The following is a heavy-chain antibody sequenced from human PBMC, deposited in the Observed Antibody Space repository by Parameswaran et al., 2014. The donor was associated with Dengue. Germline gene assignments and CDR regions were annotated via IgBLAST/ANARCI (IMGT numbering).Heavy chain of an antibody. Sequence: ASVKVSCKASGYTFTSYGISWVRQAPGQGLEWMGWISAYNGNTNYAQKLQGRVTITADESTSTAYMELSSLRSEDTAVYYCASTIDYFGQYYFDYWGPGNPGHRLL. CDR2: ISAYNGNT. J-gene: IGHJ4*02. CDR3: ASTIDYFGQYYFDY. D-gene: IGHD3-10*01. V-gene: IGHV1-18*01. CDR1: GYTFTSYG.